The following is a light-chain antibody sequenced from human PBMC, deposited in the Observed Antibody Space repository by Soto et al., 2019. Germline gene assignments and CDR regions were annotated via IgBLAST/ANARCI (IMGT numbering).Light chain of an antibody. V-gene: IGLV1-40*01. CDR3: QSYDSGLTGSV. CDR1: SSNIGAAYD. J-gene: IGLJ2*01. Sequence: QSVLTQSPSVSGAPGQRVTISCTGSSSNIGAAYDVNWYQHLPGTVPKLLIYGNTNRPSGVPDRFSGSKSSTSASLAITGLQADDEAVYYCQSYDSGLTGSVFGGGTKLTVL. CDR2: GNT.